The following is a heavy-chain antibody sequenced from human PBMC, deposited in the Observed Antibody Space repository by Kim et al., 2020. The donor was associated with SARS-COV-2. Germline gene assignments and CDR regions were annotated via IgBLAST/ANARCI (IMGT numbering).Heavy chain of an antibody. V-gene: IGHV3-23*01. Sequence: ADSCRGRVTISRDNSKNILFLQMDSLRVDDTAVYYCAKDLLYVPGRGYFDSWGQGVLVTVSS. CDR3: AKDLLYVPGRGYFDS. D-gene: IGHD3-10*01. J-gene: IGHJ4*02.